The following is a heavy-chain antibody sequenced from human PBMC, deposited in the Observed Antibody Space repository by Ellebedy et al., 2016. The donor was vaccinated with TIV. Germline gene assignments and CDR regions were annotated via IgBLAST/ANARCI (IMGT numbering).Heavy chain of an antibody. CDR1: GASFGGYY. J-gene: IGHJ5*02. CDR3: ARLYGSGSNP. Sequence: MPSETLSLTCAVYGASFGGYYWSWIRQTPGKGLEWIGEIDYRGSTKYNPSLKSRVVMSIDTSKNQFSLKLTSVTAADTAVYYCARLYGSGSNPWGQGTLVTVSS. V-gene: IGHV4-34*01. CDR2: IDYRGST. D-gene: IGHD3-10*01.